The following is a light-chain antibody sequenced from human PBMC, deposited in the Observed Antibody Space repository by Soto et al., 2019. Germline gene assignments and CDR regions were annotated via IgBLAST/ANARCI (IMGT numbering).Light chain of an antibody. CDR3: SSYAGINNGVD. Sequence: QSALTQPPSASGSPGQSVTISCTGTSSDVGGYNYVSWYQQHPGKAPKLMIYEVSKRPSGVPDRFSGSKSGNTASLTASGLQAEDQADYYCSSYAGINNGVDFGGATQLTVL. V-gene: IGLV2-8*01. CDR1: SSDVGGYNY. CDR2: EVS. J-gene: IGLJ2*01.